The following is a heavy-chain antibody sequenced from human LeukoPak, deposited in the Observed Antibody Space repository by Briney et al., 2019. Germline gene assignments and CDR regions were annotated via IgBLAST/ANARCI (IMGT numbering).Heavy chain of an antibody. V-gene: IGHV4-59*01. CDR2: IYYSGST. Sequence: LETLSLTCTVSGGSISSYYWSWIRQPPGKGPEWIGYIYYSGSTNYNPSLKSRVTISVDTSKNQFSLKLSSVTAADTAVYYCARDSTYGPIDAFDIWGQGTMVTVSS. CDR1: GGSISSYY. J-gene: IGHJ3*02. D-gene: IGHD3-10*01. CDR3: ARDSTYGPIDAFDI.